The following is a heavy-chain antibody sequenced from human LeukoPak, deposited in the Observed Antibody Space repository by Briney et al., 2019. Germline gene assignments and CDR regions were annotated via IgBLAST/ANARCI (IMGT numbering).Heavy chain of an antibody. Sequence: GGSLRLSCAASGFTFSTYAMSWVRQAPGKGLEWVSAISGSGGTTYYADSVKGRFTIPRDNSKNTLYLQMNSLRAEDTAVYYCAKDPGYYYGSGSSVWGQGTMVTVSS. V-gene: IGHV3-23*01. CDR3: AKDPGYYYGSGSSV. J-gene: IGHJ3*01. CDR2: ISGSGGTT. CDR1: GFTFSTYA. D-gene: IGHD3-10*01.